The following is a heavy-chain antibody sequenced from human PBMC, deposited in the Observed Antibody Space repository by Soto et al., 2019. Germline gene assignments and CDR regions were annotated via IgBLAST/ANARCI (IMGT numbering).Heavy chain of an antibody. CDR2: ISAYNGNT. D-gene: IGHD5-12*01. Sequence: QVQLVQSGAEVKKPGASVKVSCKASGYTFTSYGISWVRQAPGQGLEWMGWISAYNGNTNYAQKLQGRVTMTTDTSTSTAYMELRSRRSDDTAVYYCARDRWLRRPSGPYGMDVWGQGTPVTVSS. CDR3: ARDRWLRRPSGPYGMDV. CDR1: GYTFTSYG. V-gene: IGHV1-18*04. J-gene: IGHJ6*02.